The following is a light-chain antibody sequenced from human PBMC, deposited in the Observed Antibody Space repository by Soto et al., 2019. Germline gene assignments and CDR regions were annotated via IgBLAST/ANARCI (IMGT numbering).Light chain of an antibody. CDR3: SSYTSSTTVM. Sequence: QSALTQPASVSGSPGQSITISCTGTSSDVGGYNYVSWYQVKPGKVPKLMIFEVSNRPSGVSNRFSGSKSGNTASLTISGLQAEDEADYYCSSYTSSTTVMFGVGTTLTVL. J-gene: IGLJ3*02. V-gene: IGLV2-14*01. CDR1: SSDVGGYNY. CDR2: EVS.